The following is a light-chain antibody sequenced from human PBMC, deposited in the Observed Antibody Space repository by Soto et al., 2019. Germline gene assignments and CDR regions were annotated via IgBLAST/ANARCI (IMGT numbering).Light chain of an antibody. V-gene: IGKV3-20*01. CDR2: AAS. CDR1: QSVSSSY. CDR3: QQYGSSPIT. J-gene: IGKJ5*01. Sequence: ESVLTQSPGTLSLSPGERAALSCRASQSVSSSYLAWYQQKSGQAPRLLIYAASTRATGIPDRFSGSGSGTDFTLTISRLEPEDFAVYYCQQYGSSPITFGQGTRLEIK.